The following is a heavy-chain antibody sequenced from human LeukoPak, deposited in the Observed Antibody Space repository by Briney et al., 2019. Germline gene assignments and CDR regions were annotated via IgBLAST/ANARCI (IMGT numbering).Heavy chain of an antibody. Sequence: SETLSLTCAVYGGSFSGYYWSWIRQPPGKGLEWIGYVYYSGSTNSNPSLKSRVTISVDTSKNQFSLKLSSVTAADTAVYYCARVPYSRGWYYFNYWGQGTLVTVSS. V-gene: IGHV4-59*01. CDR1: GGSFSGYY. CDR2: VYYSGST. CDR3: ARVPYSRGWYYFNY. J-gene: IGHJ4*02. D-gene: IGHD6-19*01.